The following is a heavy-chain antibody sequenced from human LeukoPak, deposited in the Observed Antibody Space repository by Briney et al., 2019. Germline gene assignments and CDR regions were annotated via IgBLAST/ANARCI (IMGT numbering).Heavy chain of an antibody. CDR3: ARERNSFTIFGVTSNWFDP. D-gene: IGHD3-3*01. J-gene: IGHJ5*02. CDR2: INHSGST. CDR1: GGSFSGYY. Sequence: PSETLSLTCAGYGGSFSGYYLSWIRQPPGKGLDWIGEINHSGSTNYNPSLKSRVTMSVDPSKNQFSLQLRSVTAEATAVYYCARERNSFTIFGVTSNWFDPWGQGTLVTVSS. V-gene: IGHV4-34*01.